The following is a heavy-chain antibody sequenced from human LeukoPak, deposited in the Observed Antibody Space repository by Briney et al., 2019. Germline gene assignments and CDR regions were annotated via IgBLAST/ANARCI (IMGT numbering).Heavy chain of an antibody. CDR3: ARRNYYDSTGYYAY. V-gene: IGHV4-4*02. Sequence: SGTLSLTCAVSGDSISTTAWWSWVRQPPGKGLEWIGEIYHRGSTNYNPSLKSRVTMSVDKSKNQFSLKLNSVTAADTAVYYCARRNYYDSTGYYAYWGQGTLVTVSS. CDR1: GDSISTTAW. J-gene: IGHJ4*02. D-gene: IGHD3-22*01. CDR2: IYHRGST.